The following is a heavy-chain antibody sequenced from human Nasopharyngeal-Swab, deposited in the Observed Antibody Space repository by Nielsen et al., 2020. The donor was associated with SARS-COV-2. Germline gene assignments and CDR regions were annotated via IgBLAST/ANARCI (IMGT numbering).Heavy chain of an antibody. V-gene: IGHV3-48*01. CDR2: ISSSSSTI. Sequence: VRQAPGKGLEWVSYISSSSSTIYYADSVKGRFTISRDNAKNSLYLQMNSMRAEDTAVYYCARGKWEPAPWGQGTLVTVSS. J-gene: IGHJ4*02. D-gene: IGHD1-26*01. CDR3: ARGKWEPAP.